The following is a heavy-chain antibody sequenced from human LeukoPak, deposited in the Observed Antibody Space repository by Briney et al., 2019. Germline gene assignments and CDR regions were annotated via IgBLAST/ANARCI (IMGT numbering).Heavy chain of an antibody. V-gene: IGHV4-34*01. CDR3: ARDLTMVRGMDV. CDR2: INHSGST. CDR1: GGSFCGYY. Sequence: SETLSLTCAVYGGSFCGYYWSWIRQPPGKGLEWIGEINHSGSTNYNPSLKSRVTISVDTSKNQFSLKLSSVTAADTAVYYCARDLTMVRGMDVWGQGTTVTVSS. J-gene: IGHJ6*02. D-gene: IGHD3-10*01.